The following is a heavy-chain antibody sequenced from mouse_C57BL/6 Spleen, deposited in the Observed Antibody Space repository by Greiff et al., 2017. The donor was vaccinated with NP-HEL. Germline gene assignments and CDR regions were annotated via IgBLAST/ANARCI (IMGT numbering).Heavy chain of an antibody. Sequence: EVMLVESGGGLVKPGGSLKLSCAASGFTFSSYAMSWVRQTPEKRLEWVATISDGGSYTYYPDNVKGRFPISRDNAKNNLYLQMSHLKSEDTAMYYCARDGSSYVGWFAYWGQGTLVTVSA. CDR3: ARDGSSYVGWFAY. D-gene: IGHD1-1*01. CDR1: GFTFSSYA. J-gene: IGHJ3*01. CDR2: ISDGGSYT. V-gene: IGHV5-4*01.